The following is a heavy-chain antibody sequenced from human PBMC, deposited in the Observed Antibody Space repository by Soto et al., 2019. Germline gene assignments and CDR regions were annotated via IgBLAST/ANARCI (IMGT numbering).Heavy chain of an antibody. CDR3: ARGVYYYDSSGHYLDY. V-gene: IGHV1-8*01. CDR1: GYTFTSYD. Sequence: ASVKVSCKASGYTFTSYDINWVRQAPGRWLEWMGLIIPNSGAANYAQKFQGRVTMTTDASTSTAYMELSSLRSEDTAVYYCARGVYYYDSSGHYLDYWGQGTLVTVSS. CDR2: IIPNSGAA. J-gene: IGHJ4*02. D-gene: IGHD3-22*01.